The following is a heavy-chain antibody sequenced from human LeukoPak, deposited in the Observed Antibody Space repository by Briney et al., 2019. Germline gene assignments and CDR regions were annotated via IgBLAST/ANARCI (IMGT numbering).Heavy chain of an antibody. CDR2: ISGDGGST. V-gene: IGHV3-43*02. CDR1: GFNFSTYA. CDR3: AKSDPLYYYFGMDV. Sequence: GGSLRLSCAAPGFNFSTYAMPSVRQAPGKGLEWVSLISGDGGSTYYADSVKGRFTISRDNSNNSLYLQMNSLRAEDTALYYCAKSDPLYYYFGMDVWGQGTTVTVSS. J-gene: IGHJ6*02.